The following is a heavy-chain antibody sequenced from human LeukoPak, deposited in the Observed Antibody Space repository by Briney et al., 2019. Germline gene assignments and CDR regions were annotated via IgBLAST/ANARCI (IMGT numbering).Heavy chain of an antibody. CDR2: MNPNSGNT. D-gene: IGHD2-2*01. CDR1: GYTFTSYD. CDR3: ARGSDIVVVPAAINWFDP. V-gene: IGHV1-8*01. J-gene: IGHJ5*02. Sequence: ASVKVSCKASGYTFTSYDINWVRQATGQGLEWKGWMNPNSGNTGYAQKFQGRVTMTRNTSISTAYMELSSLRSEDTAVYYCARGSDIVVVPAAINWFDPWGQGTLVTVSS.